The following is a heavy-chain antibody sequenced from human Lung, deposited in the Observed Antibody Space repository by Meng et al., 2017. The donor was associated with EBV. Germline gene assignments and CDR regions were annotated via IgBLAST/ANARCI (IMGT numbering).Heavy chain of an antibody. Sequence: PLKGSGPPLVQPTQPLPLPCSFSGFSISTRGVGVGWFRQPPGKALEWLALIYWDDDKRYNPSLKSRLTITKDTSKNQVVLTVTNMDPVDTATYYCAHLITARPFDYWGQGTLVTVSS. CDR2: IYWDDDK. D-gene: IGHD6-6*01. CDR1: GFSISTRGVG. J-gene: IGHJ4*02. V-gene: IGHV2-5*02. CDR3: AHLITARPFDY.